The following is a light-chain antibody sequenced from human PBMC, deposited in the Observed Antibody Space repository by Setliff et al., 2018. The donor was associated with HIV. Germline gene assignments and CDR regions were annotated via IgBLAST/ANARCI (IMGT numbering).Light chain of an antibody. J-gene: IGLJ1*01. CDR2: QAT. CDR1: SNDAGRYDL. V-gene: IGLV2-23*01. CDR3: CSNTGSNTFV. Sequence: QSVLTQPASVSGSPGQSITISCTGTSNDAGRYDLVSWYQQHPARAPKLIIYQATRRPSGVSNRFSGSKSGNVASLTISGLQAEDEADYYCCSNTGSNTFVFGTGTKV.